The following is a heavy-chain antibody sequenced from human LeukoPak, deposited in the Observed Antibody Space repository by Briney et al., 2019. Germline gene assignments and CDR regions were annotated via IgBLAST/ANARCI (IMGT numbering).Heavy chain of an antibody. J-gene: IGHJ3*02. V-gene: IGHV1-8*01. CDR3: ARASPRGDAFDI. CDR2: MNPNSGNT. CDR1: GYTFTSYD. Sequence: ASVKVSCKASGYTFTSYDINWVRQATGQGVEWMGWMNPNSGNTGYAQKFQGRVTLTRHTSIRTAYMELSSLRSEDTAVYYCARASPRGDAFDIWGQGTMVTVSS.